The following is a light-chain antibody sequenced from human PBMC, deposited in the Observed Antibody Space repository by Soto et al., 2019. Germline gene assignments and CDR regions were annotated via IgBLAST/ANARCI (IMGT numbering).Light chain of an antibody. CDR3: QQRDIWPWT. J-gene: IGKJ1*01. V-gene: IGKV3-11*01. CDR1: RRVSSY. Sequence: ETVLTQSPATLSLSPGDRATLSCRASRRVSSYLAWYQQKAGQAPRLLIYDASNRAAGTPARFSGSGSGTDFTLTISSLEPEDFAVYYCQQRDIWPWTFGQGTKVEI. CDR2: DAS.